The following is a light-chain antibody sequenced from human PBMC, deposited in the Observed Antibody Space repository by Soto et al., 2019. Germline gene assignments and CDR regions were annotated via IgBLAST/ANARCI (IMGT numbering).Light chain of an antibody. CDR1: ESVHTW. CDR3: QQYHGSSLT. V-gene: IGKV1-5*01. Sequence: DIQMTQSPPALSASVGDRVTITCRASESVHTWLAWYQQKAGKAPKVLIYDASTLETGVPSRFSGSGSGTEFALTISSLQPNDSATYFCQQYHGSSLTCAQGTKVEI. J-gene: IGKJ1*01. CDR2: DAS.